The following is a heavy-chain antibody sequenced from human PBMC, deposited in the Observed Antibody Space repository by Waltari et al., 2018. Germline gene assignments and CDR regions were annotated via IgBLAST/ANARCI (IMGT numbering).Heavy chain of an antibody. V-gene: IGHV3-30*04. D-gene: IGHD3-22*01. J-gene: IGHJ6*02. CDR3: ARDYCDRTNCHGMDV. CDR2: ISYNARNI. CDR1: EFTFSSYA. Sequence: QVQLVESGGGVVQPGRSLRLSCTAFEFTFSSYAMHWVRQAPGKGLEWVAVISYNARNIYYVDSVKGRFTISRDNSKKMLYLQMNSLITEDTAVYYCARDYCDRTNCHGMDVWGQGTTVTVSS.